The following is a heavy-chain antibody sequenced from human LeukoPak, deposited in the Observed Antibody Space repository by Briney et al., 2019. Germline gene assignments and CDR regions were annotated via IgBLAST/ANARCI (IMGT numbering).Heavy chain of an antibody. D-gene: IGHD2/OR15-2a*01. CDR1: GFTLRKYG. Sequence: RALRLSWAASGFTLRKYGMHWGRQAPGKGLKWVALMSYDGSHQYYADSVKGRFTISRDNSNNTVLLQMNSLKTEDTAVYYWVRQRVGYFRSRGQGTLVTVSS. V-gene: IGHV3-30*01. J-gene: IGHJ4*02. CDR3: VRQRVGYFRS. CDR2: MSYDGSHQ.